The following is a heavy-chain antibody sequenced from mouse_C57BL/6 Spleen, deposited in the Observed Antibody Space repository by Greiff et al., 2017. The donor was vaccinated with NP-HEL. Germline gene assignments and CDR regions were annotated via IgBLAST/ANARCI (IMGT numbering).Heavy chain of an antibody. J-gene: IGHJ4*01. CDR1: GFTFTSYA. CDR2: ISDGGSYT. CDR3: ARDRGDGAMDY. V-gene: IGHV5-4*01. D-gene: IGHD3-1*01. Sequence: EVKLVESGGGLAKPGGSLKLSCEASGFTFTSYAMSWVRQTPEKGLEWVATISDGGSYTYYPDNVKGRFTISRDNAKNNLYLQMSHLKSEDTAMYDCARDRGDGAMDYWGQGTSVTVSS.